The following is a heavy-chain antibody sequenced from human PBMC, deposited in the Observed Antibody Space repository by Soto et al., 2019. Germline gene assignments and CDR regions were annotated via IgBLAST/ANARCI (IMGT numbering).Heavy chain of an antibody. D-gene: IGHD3-3*01. CDR3: AKGAPLGRLPGYGMDV. Sequence: PGGSLRLSCAASGFTFSSYAMSWVRQAPGKGLEWVSAISGSGGSTYYADSVKGRFTISRDNSKNTLYLQMNSLRAEDTAVYYCAKGAPLGRLPGYGMDVWGQGTTVTVSS. CDR2: ISGSGGST. CDR1: GFTFSSYA. V-gene: IGHV3-23*01. J-gene: IGHJ6*02.